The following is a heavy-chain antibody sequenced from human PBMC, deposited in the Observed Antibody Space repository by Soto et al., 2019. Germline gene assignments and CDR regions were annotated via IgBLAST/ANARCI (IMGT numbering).Heavy chain of an antibody. V-gene: IGHV1-2*02. Sequence: ASVKVSCKASGYTFTGYYMHWVRQAPGQGLEWMGWINPNSGGTNYAQKFQGRVTMTRDTSISTAYMELSRLRSDDTAVYYCARDPSYGDYEDFDYRGQGTLVTVSS. J-gene: IGHJ4*02. D-gene: IGHD4-17*01. CDR1: GYTFTGYY. CDR3: ARDPSYGDYEDFDY. CDR2: INPNSGGT.